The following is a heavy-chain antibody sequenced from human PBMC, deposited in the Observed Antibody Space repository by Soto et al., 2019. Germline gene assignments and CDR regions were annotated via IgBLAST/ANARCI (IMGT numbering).Heavy chain of an antibody. D-gene: IGHD7-27*01. CDR2: IYNHGQI. CDR1: GFIVSRSH. Sequence: EVQLVESGGGLTQPGGSVRLSCVVSGFIVSRSHMMWVRQAPGKGLEGVSVIYNHGQINYVDPVKGRFTIARDNSKNTIYLQMNSLKVEDTGVYYCVRVTGAERHWGQGALVTVSS. J-gene: IGHJ4*02. CDR3: VRVTGAERH. V-gene: IGHV3-53*01.